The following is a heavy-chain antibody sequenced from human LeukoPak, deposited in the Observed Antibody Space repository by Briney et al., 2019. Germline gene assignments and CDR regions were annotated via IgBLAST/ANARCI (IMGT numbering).Heavy chain of an antibody. D-gene: IGHD5-24*01. V-gene: IGHV1-46*01. J-gene: IGHJ5*02. CDR3: ARDNSVRDGAWWFNP. CDR2: ISPSGGST. Sequence: ASVKVSCKAFGYTFTGYWMHWVRQAPGQGPEWMGVISPSGGSTIYAQKFKGRVTLTRDMSTSTDYLELSSLRSEDTAVYYCARDNSVRDGAWWFNPWGQGTLVTVSS. CDR1: GYTFTGYW.